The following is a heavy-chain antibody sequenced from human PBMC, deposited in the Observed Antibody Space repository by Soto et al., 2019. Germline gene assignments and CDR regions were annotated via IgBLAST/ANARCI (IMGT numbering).Heavy chain of an antibody. J-gene: IGHJ6*04. CDR2: INPNSGGT. V-gene: IGHV1-2*04. CDR1: GYTFTGYY. Sequence: ASVKISCKASGYTFTGYYMHWVRQAPGQGLEWMGWINPNSGGTNYAQKFQGWVTMTRDTSISTAYMELSRLRSDDTAVYYCARTGGAGTNYYYYGMEVWGKGTTVTVSS. CDR3: ARTGGAGTNYYYYGMEV. D-gene: IGHD1-7*01.